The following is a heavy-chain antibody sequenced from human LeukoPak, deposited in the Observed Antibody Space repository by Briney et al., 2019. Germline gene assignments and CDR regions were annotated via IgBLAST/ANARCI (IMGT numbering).Heavy chain of an antibody. V-gene: IGHV3-30-3*01. CDR2: ISYDGSNK. Sequence: GGSLRLSCAASGFTFSCCAVHWVRQAPGKGLEWVAVISYDGSNKFYADSVKGRFTISRDNSKNTLYLQMNSLRAEDTAVYYCARDYSGNYYKGFDYWGQGTLVTVSS. D-gene: IGHD1-26*01. CDR3: ARDYSGNYYKGFDY. J-gene: IGHJ4*02. CDR1: GFTFSCCA.